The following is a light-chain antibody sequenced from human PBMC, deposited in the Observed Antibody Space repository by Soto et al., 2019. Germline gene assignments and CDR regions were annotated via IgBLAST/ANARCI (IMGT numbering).Light chain of an antibody. CDR3: QKYNNAPRT. CDR2: VAS. J-gene: IGKJ1*01. Sequence: DIQMTQSPSSLSASVGDTVTITCRASQGISNYLAWYQQKPGQVPNLLIYVASTLQSGVPSRFSGSGSGTDFTLTISILRPEDVATYYCQKYNNAPRTFGQGTKVEI. CDR1: QGISNY. V-gene: IGKV1-27*01.